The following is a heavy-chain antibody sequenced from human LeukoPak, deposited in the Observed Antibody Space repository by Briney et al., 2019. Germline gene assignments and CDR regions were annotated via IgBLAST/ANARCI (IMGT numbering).Heavy chain of an antibody. V-gene: IGHV4-61*02. CDR2: IYTSGST. D-gene: IGHD6-19*01. Sequence: PSETLSLTCTVSGGSISSGSYYWSWIRQPAGKGLEWIGRIYTSGSTNYNPSLKSRVTISVDTSKNQFSLNLRSVTAADTAVYYCARKGAVPGCDAFDVWGRGTMVTVSS. CDR1: GGSISSGSYY. CDR3: ARKGAVPGCDAFDV. J-gene: IGHJ3*01.